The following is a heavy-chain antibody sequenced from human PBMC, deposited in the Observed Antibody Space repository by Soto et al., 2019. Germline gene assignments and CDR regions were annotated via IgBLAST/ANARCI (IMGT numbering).Heavy chain of an antibody. V-gene: IGHV1-2*04. CDR2: INPNSGGT. CDR1: GYTFTGYY. CDR3: ARAAVTTSGVGMDV. J-gene: IGHJ6*02. Sequence: VASVKVSCKASGYTFTGYYMHWVRQAPGQGLEWMGWINPNSGGTNYAQKFQGWVTMTRDTSISTAYMELSRLRSDDTAVYYCARAAVTTSGVGMDVWGQGTTVTVSS. D-gene: IGHD4-4*01.